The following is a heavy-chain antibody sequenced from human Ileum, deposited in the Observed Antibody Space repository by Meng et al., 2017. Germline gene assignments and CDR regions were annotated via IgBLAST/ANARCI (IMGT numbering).Heavy chain of an antibody. J-gene: IGHJ4*02. D-gene: IGHD2-8*02. CDR3: AKAPLSYCTGARCYPLDS. Sequence: GGSLRLSCAASGFTFENYAMSWGPLSPGKRLEWASVITGSGADTYYADSVKGRFTISSDNSKSTLYLQMNSLRAEDTAVYYWAKAPLSYCTGARCYPLDSWGQGTLVTVSS. CDR1: GFTFENYA. V-gene: IGHV3-23*01. CDR2: ITGSGADT.